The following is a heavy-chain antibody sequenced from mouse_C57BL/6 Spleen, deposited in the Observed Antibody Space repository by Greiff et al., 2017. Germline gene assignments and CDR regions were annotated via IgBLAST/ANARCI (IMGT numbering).Heavy chain of an antibody. CDR2: IYPGDGDT. CDR1: GYAFSSSW. D-gene: IGHD1-2*01. CDR3: ARRGGTTASYYFDY. V-gene: IGHV1-82*01. Sequence: QVQLQQSGPELVKPGASVKISCKASGYAFSSSWMNWVKQRPGKGLEWIGRIYPGDGDTNYNGKFKGKATLTADKSSSTAYMQLSSLTSEDSAVYFCARRGGTTASYYFDYWGQGTTLTVSS. J-gene: IGHJ2*01.